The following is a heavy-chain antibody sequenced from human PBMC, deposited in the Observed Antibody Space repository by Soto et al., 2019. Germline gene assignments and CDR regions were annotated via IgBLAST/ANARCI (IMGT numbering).Heavy chain of an antibody. D-gene: IGHD2-21*02. CDR1: GYTFTSYA. Sequence: GASVKVSCKASGYTFTSYAMHWVRQAPGQRLEWKGWINAGNGNTKNSQKLQGRVTITRDTSASTAYMELSSLRSEDTAVYYCARSIVVVTALDYWGQGTLVTVSS. J-gene: IGHJ4*02. V-gene: IGHV1-3*01. CDR2: INAGNGNT. CDR3: ARSIVVVTALDY.